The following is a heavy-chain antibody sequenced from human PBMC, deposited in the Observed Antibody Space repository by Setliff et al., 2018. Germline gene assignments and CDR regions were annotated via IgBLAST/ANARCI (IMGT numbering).Heavy chain of an antibody. V-gene: IGHV4-61*09. J-gene: IGHJ6*03. Sequence: PSETLSLTCTVPGGSISSGSYYWSWIRQPAGKGLEWIGHIYTSGSTNYNPSLKSRVTISADTSKNQFSLKLSSVTAADTAVYYCAREQSNYDFGSGYYGRYYYYMDVWGKGTTVTVSS. CDR3: AREQSNYDFGSGYYGRYYYYMDV. CDR1: GGSISSGSYY. D-gene: IGHD3-3*01. CDR2: IYTSGST.